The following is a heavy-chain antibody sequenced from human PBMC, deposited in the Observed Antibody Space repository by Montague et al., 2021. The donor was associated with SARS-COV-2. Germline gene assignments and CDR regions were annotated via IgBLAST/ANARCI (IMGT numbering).Heavy chain of an antibody. CDR1: GGSISSSSYY. D-gene: IGHD3-22*01. CDR3: ARQNPITMIVVVTGGYWFDP. Sequence: SETLSLTCTVSGGSISSSSYYWGWIHQPPGKGLEWIGSIYYSGSTYYNPSLKSRVTISVDTSKNQFSLKLSSVTAADTAVYYCARQNPITMIVVVTGGYWFDPWGQGTLVTVSS. CDR2: IYYSGST. J-gene: IGHJ5*02. V-gene: IGHV4-39*01.